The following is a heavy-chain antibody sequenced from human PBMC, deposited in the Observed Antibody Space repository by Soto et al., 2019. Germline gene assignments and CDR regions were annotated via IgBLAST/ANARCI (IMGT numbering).Heavy chain of an antibody. Sequence: EVQLVESGGGLVKPGGSLRLSCAASGFTFSSYSMNWVRQAPGKGLEWVSSISSSSSYIYYADSVKGRFTISRDNAKNSLYLQMNSLRAEDTAVYYCARDYGGYDPPPAYWGQGTLVTVSS. V-gene: IGHV3-21*01. J-gene: IGHJ4*02. D-gene: IGHD5-12*01. CDR2: ISSSSSYI. CDR1: GFTFSSYS. CDR3: ARDYGGYDPPPAY.